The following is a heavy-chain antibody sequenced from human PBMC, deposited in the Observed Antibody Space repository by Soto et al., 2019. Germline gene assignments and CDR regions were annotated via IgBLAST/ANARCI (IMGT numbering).Heavy chain of an antibody. CDR1: GYTFTSYG. J-gene: IGHJ6*03. D-gene: IGHD2-15*01. V-gene: IGHV1-18*01. CDR3: ASGYCSGGSCLGYMDV. CDR2: ISAYNGNT. Sequence: ASVKVSCTASGYTFTSYGISWVRQAPGQGLEWMGWISAYNGNTNYAQKLQGRVTMTTDTSTSTAYMELRSLRSDDTAVYYCASGYCSGGSCLGYMDVWGKGTTVTVSS.